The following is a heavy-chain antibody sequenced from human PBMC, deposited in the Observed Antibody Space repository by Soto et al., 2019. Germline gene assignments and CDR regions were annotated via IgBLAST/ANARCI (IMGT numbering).Heavy chain of an antibody. D-gene: IGHD2-15*01. V-gene: IGHV4-30-4*01. CDR3: AREYCSGGSCPFDP. Sequence: SETLSLTCTVSGGSISSGDYYWSWIRQPPGKGLEWIGYIYYSGSTYYNPSLKSRVTISVDTSKNQFSLKLSSVTAADTAVYYCAREYCSGGSCPFDPWGQGTLVTSPQ. J-gene: IGHJ5*02. CDR1: GGSISSGDYY. CDR2: IYYSGST.